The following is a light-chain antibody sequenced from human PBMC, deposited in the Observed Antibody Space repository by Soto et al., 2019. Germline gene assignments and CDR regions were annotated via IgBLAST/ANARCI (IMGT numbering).Light chain of an antibody. CDR1: RGDVGSYSH. V-gene: IGLV2-23*01. CDR3: CSYALSSSYV. CDR2: EGS. J-gene: IGLJ1*01. Sequence: QSVLTQPASVSGSPGQSITIACTGTRGDVGSYSHVSWYQRHPGKAPRLIIYEGSKRPSGVSHRFSASRSDKTASLTISGLQAEDEAAYYCCSYALSSSYVFRTGTKVTVL.